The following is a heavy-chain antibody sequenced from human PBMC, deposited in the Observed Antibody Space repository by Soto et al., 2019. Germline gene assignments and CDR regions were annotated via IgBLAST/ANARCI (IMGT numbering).Heavy chain of an antibody. V-gene: IGHV3-23*01. D-gene: IGHD3-10*01. CDR2: ITDTGGDA. J-gene: IGHJ4*02. CDR3: ARGSKDSYPGSRIFDF. CDR1: GLTFGSRP. Sequence: EVQLLESGGDLIQPGGSRRLSCLASGLTFGSRPMSGVRKAPGRGREWVSTITDTGGDAKYADSVRGRFTISRDNSKKTLYLQMSSLRADDSAVYFCARGSKDSYPGSRIFDFWGRGTLVTVSS.